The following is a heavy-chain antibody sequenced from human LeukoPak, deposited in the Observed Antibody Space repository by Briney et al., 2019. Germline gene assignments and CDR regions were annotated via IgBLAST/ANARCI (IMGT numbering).Heavy chain of an antibody. Sequence: SETLSLTCAVSGYSISSGYHWGWIRQPPGKGLEWIGSIYHSGSTYYNPSLKSRVTISVDTSNNQFSLKLTSVTAADTGVYYCARLVGDTARPADPWGQGILVTVSS. CDR3: ARLVGDTARPADP. V-gene: IGHV4-38-2*01. D-gene: IGHD1-26*01. CDR2: IYHSGST. J-gene: IGHJ5*02. CDR1: GYSISSGYH.